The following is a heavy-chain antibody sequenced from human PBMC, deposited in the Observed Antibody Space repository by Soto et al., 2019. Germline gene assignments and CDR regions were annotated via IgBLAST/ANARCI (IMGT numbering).Heavy chain of an antibody. CDR3: ARRDESGYSYAY. Sequence: ASVKVSCKASGYTFTSYDINWVRQATGQGLEWMGWMNPNSGNAGYAHKFQGRVSMTTYTSISTAYMELSSLRFDDTAVYYCARRDESGYSYAYWGQGTLVTVSS. V-gene: IGHV1-8*01. CDR2: MNPNSGNA. CDR1: GYTFTSYD. D-gene: IGHD5-18*01. J-gene: IGHJ4*02.